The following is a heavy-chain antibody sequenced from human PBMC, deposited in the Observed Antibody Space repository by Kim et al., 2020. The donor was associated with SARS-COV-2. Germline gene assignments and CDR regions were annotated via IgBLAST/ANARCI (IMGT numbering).Heavy chain of an antibody. Sequence: KFQGRVTITADKSTSTAYMELSSLRSEDTAVYYCAKVATTYYYYYGMDVWGQGTTVTVSS. CDR3: AKVATTYYYYYGMDV. J-gene: IGHJ6*02. D-gene: IGHD5-12*01. V-gene: IGHV1-69*04.